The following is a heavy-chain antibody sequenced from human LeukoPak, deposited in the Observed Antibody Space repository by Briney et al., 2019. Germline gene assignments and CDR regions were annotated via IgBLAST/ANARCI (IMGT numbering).Heavy chain of an antibody. J-gene: IGHJ4*02. D-gene: IGHD3-10*01. V-gene: IGHV4-38-2*02. CDR1: GYSISSGYY. CDR2: IYHSGST. CDR3: RGSPWFGELSGFDY. Sequence: SETLSLTCTVSGYSISSGYYWGWIRQPPGKGLEWIGSIYHSGSTYYNPSLKSRVTISVDTSKNQFSLKLSSVTAADTAVYYCRGSPWFGELSGFDYWGQGTLVTVSS.